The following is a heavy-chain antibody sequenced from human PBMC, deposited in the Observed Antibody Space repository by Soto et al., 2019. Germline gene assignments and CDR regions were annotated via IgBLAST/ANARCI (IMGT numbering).Heavy chain of an antibody. CDR1: GFTFSSYA. V-gene: IGHV3-23*01. CDR3: AKKAVVGQLGLPDY. Sequence: EVQLLESGGGLVQPGGSLRLSCAASGFTFSSYATSCVRQAPGKGLEWVSAISGSGGSTYYADSVKGRFTISRDNSKNALYLQMNSLRAEDTAVYYCAKKAVVGQLGLPDYWGQGTLVTVSS. CDR2: ISGSGGST. J-gene: IGHJ4*02. D-gene: IGHD6-6*01.